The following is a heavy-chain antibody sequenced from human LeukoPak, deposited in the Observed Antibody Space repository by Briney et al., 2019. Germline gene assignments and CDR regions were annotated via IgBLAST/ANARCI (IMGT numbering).Heavy chain of an antibody. Sequence: GGSLRLSCAASGFTFDDYAMHWVRQAPGKGLEWVSLISWDGGSTYYADSVKGRFTISRDNSKNSLYLQMNSLRAEDTALYYCARDLLDIVVVPAADYWGQGTLVTVSS. D-gene: IGHD2-2*01. V-gene: IGHV3-43D*03. CDR1: GFTFDDYA. J-gene: IGHJ4*02. CDR3: ARDLLDIVVVPAADY. CDR2: ISWDGGST.